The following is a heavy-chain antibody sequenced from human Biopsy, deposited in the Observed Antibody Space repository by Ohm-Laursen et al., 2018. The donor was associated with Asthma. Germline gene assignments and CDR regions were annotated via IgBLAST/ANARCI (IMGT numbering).Heavy chain of an antibody. CDR1: GGTFNTYV. V-gene: IGHV1-69*13. D-gene: IGHD2-15*01. CDR2: INSGFGTT. CDR3: ARKAGSCISRSCYSLDF. Sequence: ASVKVSCKSLGGTFNTYVIGWVRQAPGQGLEWMGGINSGFGTTTYPQKFQDRVTITADDSTSTVYMELSSLRSEDTAVYYCARKAGSCISRSCYSLDFWGQGTLVTVSS. J-gene: IGHJ4*02.